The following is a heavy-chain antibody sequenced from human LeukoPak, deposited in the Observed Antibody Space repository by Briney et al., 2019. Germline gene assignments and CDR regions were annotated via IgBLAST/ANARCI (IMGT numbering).Heavy chain of an antibody. CDR3: ASGWYYDSSGYYVDAFDF. J-gene: IGHJ3*01. CDR2: IHGGGNT. CDR1: GFSVSTNY. Sequence: GGSLRLSCAASGFSVSTNYLNWVRQAPGTGLEWVSVIHGGGNTYYADSVKGRFTISRDNSKNTVYLQMNSLRAEDTAVYYCASGWYYDSSGYYVDAFDFWGQGTMVTVSS. V-gene: IGHV3-66*01. D-gene: IGHD3-22*01.